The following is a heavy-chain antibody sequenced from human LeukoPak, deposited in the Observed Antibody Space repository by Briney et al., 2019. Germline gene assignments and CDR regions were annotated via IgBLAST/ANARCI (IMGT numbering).Heavy chain of an antibody. CDR2: INPNSGGT. CDR3: ARDGYYDFWSGYYTY. CDR1: GYTFTGYY. D-gene: IGHD3-3*01. V-gene: IGHV1-2*02. J-gene: IGHJ4*02. Sequence: ASVKVSCKASGYTFTGYYMHWVRQAPGQGLEWMGWINPNSGGTNYAQKFQGRVTMTRDTSISTAYMELSRLRSDDTAVYYCARDGYYDFWSGYYTYWGQGTLVTVSS.